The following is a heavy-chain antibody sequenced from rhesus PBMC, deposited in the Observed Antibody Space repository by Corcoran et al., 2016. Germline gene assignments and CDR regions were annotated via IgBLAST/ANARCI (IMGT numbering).Heavy chain of an antibody. CDR3: ARSPGSWYFDL. CDR2: INGDSGNT. Sequence: QVQLQELRPGLVKPSETLSLTCTVSGASLSRNWWSWIRQPPGKGLEWIGEINGDSGNTNQNPSLKTRITISQDASKNQFSLEVNSLTAADTAVYYCARSPGSWYFDLWGPGTPITISS. J-gene: IGHJ2*01. V-gene: IGHV4-80*01. CDR1: GASLSRNW.